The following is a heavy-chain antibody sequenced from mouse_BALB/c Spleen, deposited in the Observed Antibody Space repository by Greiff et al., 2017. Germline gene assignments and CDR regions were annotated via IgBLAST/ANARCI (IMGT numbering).Heavy chain of an antibody. V-gene: IGHV1S81*02. Sequence: QVQLQQSGAELVKPGASVKLSCKASGYTFTSYYMYWVKQRPGQGLEWIGEINPSNGGTNFNEKFKSKATLIVDKSSSTAYMQLSSLTSEDSAVYYCTNGNYAMDYWGQGTSVTVSS. D-gene: IGHD2-1*01. CDR1: GYTFTSYY. J-gene: IGHJ4*01. CDR3: TNGNYAMDY. CDR2: INPSNGGT.